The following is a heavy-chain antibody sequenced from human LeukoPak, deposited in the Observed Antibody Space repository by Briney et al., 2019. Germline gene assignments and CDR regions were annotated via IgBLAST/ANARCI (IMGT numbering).Heavy chain of an antibody. CDR2: INPNSGGT. D-gene: IGHD3-3*01. CDR1: GYTFTSYY. Sequence: ASVKVSCKASGYTFTSYYMHWVRQAPGQGLEWMGWINPNSGGTNYAQKFQGRVTVTRDTSISTAYMELSRLRSDDTAVYYCARPSYDFWSGYYWGQGTLVTVSS. J-gene: IGHJ4*02. CDR3: ARPSYDFWSGYY. V-gene: IGHV1-2*02.